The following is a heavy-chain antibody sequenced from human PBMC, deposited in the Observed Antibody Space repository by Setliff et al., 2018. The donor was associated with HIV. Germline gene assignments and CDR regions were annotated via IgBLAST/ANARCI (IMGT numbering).Heavy chain of an antibody. J-gene: IGHJ6*02. Sequence: PSETLSLTCTVSGGSISSSSYYWGWIRQPPGKGLEWIGSIYYSGSTYYNPSLKSRVTISADTSKNQFSLKLSSVTAADTAVYFCARRSIVGVTRGYYYYALDVWGQGTTVTVSS. V-gene: IGHV4-39*01. CDR3: ARRSIVGVTRGYYYYALDV. CDR2: IYYSGST. D-gene: IGHD1-26*01. CDR1: GGSISSSSYY.